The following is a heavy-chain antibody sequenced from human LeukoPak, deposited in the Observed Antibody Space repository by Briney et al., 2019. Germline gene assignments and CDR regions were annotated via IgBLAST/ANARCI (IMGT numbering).Heavy chain of an antibody. Sequence: GGSLRLSCAASGFTFDDYGMSWVRQAPGKGLEWVSGINWNGGSTGYADSVKGRFTISRDNAKNSLYLQMNSLRAEDTALYYCARDIPGHCDILTGYPPINYFDYWGQGTLVTVSS. CDR2: INWNGGST. CDR1: GFTFDDYG. J-gene: IGHJ4*02. V-gene: IGHV3-20*04. D-gene: IGHD3-9*01. CDR3: ARDIPGHCDILTGYPPINYFDY.